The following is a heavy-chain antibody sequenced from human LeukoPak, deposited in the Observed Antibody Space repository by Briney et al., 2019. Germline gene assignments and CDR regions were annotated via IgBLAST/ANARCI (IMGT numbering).Heavy chain of an antibody. CDR3: ARVRAYYDILTGRSNYYFDY. J-gene: IGHJ4*02. CDR2: IIPIFGTA. CDR1: GGTFSSYA. Sequence: ASVKVSCKASGGTFSSYAISWVRQAPGQGLEWMGGIIPIFGTANYAQKFQGRATITTDESTSTAYMELSSLKSEDTAVYYCARVRAYYDILTGRSNYYFDYWGQGTLVTVSS. V-gene: IGHV1-69*05. D-gene: IGHD3-9*01.